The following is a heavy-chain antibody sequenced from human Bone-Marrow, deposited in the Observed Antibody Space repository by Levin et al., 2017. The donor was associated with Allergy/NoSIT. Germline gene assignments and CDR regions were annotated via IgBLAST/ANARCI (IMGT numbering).Heavy chain of an antibody. D-gene: IGHD6-13*01. CDR1: GFTFTSYA. J-gene: IGHJ4*02. V-gene: IGHV3-23*01. CDR2: ITDNGGAT. Sequence: VGSLRLSCAASGFTFTSYAMSWVRQAPGKGLEWVSAITDNGGATFYLDSVKGRFTISRDNSKNTLDLQMSSLRAEDTAIYYCAKEGRYGSSWFPGYFDCWGRGTLFSVSS. CDR3: AKEGRYGSSWFPGYFDC.